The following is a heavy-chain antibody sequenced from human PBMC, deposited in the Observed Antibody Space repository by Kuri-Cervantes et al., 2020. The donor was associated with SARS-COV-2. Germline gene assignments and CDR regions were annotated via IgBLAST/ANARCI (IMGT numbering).Heavy chain of an antibody. J-gene: IGHJ3*02. V-gene: IGHV3-30-3*01. Sequence: GGFLRLSCAASGFTFSSYAMHWVRQAPGKGLEWVAVIAYDGSTKYYADSVKGRFTISRDNSNNTLYLQMNSLRAEDTAVYYCARGDAFDIWGQGTMVTVSS. CDR1: GFTFSSYA. CDR3: ARGDAFDI. CDR2: IAYDGSTK.